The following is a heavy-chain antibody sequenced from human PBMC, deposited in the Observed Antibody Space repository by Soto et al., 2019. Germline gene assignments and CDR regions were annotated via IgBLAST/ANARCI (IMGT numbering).Heavy chain of an antibody. CDR1: GFTFSSYA. D-gene: IGHD6-19*01. V-gene: IGHV3-23*01. CDR2: ISSSSSNT. Sequence: GGSLRLSCVASGFTFSSYAMNWVRQATGKGLEWVSSISSSSSNTYYADSVKGRFTISRDNSKNTLYLQMNSLRAEDTAVYYCAKDRKSGSGWYWDYWGQGTLVTVSS. CDR3: AKDRKSGSGWYWDY. J-gene: IGHJ4*02.